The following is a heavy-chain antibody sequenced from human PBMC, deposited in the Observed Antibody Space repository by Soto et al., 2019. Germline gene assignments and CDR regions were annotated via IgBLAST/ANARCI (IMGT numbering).Heavy chain of an antibody. CDR1: GFTFSNYA. D-gene: IGHD2-2*01. J-gene: IGHJ4*02. V-gene: IGHV3-23*01. CDR3: ARRLYCSSSSCYAVDY. Sequence: EVQLLESGGGLVQPGGSLRLSCAVSGFTFSNYAMSWVRQAPGKGLEWVSGISGSGDSTNYGDSVKGRFTISRDNAKNPLYLQMNSLRAEDTAVYYCARRLYCSSSSCYAVDYWGQGTLVTVSS. CDR2: ISGSGDST.